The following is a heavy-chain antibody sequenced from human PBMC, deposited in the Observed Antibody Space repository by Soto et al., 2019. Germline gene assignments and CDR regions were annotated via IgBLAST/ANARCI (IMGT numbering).Heavy chain of an antibody. J-gene: IGHJ6*02. CDR1: GGTFSSYA. V-gene: IGHV1-69*01. Sequence: QVQLVQSGAEVKKPGSSVKVSCKASGGTFSSYAISWVRQSPGQGLEWMGGIIPIFGTANYAQKFQGRVTITADESTSTAYMELSSLRSEDTAVYYCARVEWELQSRNYGMDVWGQGTTVTVSS. D-gene: IGHD1-26*01. CDR3: ARVEWELQSRNYGMDV. CDR2: IIPIFGTA.